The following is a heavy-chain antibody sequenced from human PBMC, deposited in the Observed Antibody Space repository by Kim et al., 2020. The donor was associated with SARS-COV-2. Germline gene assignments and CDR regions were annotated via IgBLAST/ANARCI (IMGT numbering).Heavy chain of an antibody. V-gene: IGHV1-24*01. CDR1: GYTLTELS. CDR3: ATAVSGGSGSYYYPYFDI. D-gene: IGHD3-10*01. CDR2: FDPEDGET. Sequence: ASVKVSCKVSGYTLTELSMHWVRQAPGKGLEWMGGFDPEDGETIYAQKFQGRVTMTEDTSTDTAYMELSSLRSEDTAVYYCATAVSGGSGSYYYPYFDIWGLSTLVTVSS. J-gene: IGHJ2*01.